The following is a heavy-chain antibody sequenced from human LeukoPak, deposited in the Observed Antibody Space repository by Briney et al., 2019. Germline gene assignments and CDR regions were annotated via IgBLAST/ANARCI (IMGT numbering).Heavy chain of an antibody. D-gene: IGHD2-2*01. J-gene: IGHJ6*03. V-gene: IGHV3-7*01. Sequence: PGGSLRLSCAAPGFTFSSYWMSWVRQAPGKGLEWVANIKQDGSEKYYVDSVKGRFTISRDNAKNSLYLQMNSLRAEDTVVYYCVREDIVVVPAAPHPLYYMDVWGKGTTVTVSS. CDR2: IKQDGSEK. CDR3: VREDIVVVPAAPHPLYYMDV. CDR1: GFTFSSYW.